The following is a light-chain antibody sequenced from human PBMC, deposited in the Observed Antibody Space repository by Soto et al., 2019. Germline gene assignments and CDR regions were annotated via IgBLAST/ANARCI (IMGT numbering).Light chain of an antibody. CDR2: DVS. Sequence: CTGTSSDIGSNNDVSWFQQRPGKAPTLIIYDVSNRPSGVSTPFSGSKSGNTPSLTISGLQPEAEAEYHCSSYTPTTRLFGGGTKLTVL. J-gene: IGLJ3*02. CDR3: SSYTPTTRL. V-gene: IGLV2-14*04. CDR1: SSDIGSNND.